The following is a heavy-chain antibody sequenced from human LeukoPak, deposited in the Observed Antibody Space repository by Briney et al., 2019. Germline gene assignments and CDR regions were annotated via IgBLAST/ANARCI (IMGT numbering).Heavy chain of an antibody. CDR1: GSSISNYY. Sequence: SETLSLTCTVSGSSISNYYWTWIRQPAGKGLEWIGRIYTSGGTNYNPSLKTRVAMSVDTSKNQVSLKLSSVTAADTAVYFCARHRDYYDTWGHGTLVTVSS. J-gene: IGHJ4*01. CDR3: ARHRDYYDT. V-gene: IGHV4-4*07. CDR2: IYTSGGT. D-gene: IGHD3-22*01.